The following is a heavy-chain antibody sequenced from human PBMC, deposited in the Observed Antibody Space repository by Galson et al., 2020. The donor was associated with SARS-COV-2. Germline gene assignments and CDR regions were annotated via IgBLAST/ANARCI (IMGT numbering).Heavy chain of an antibody. Sequence: SETLSLTCTVSGGSISSYYWSWIGQPAGKGLEWIGRIYTSGSTNYNPSLKSRVTMSVDTSKNQFSLKLSSVTAADTAVYYCARAPRIAVAGLGYYYYGMDVWGQGTTVTVSS. J-gene: IGHJ6*02. D-gene: IGHD6-19*01. CDR3: ARAPRIAVAGLGYYYYGMDV. CDR1: GGSISSYY. CDR2: IYTSGST. V-gene: IGHV4-4*07.